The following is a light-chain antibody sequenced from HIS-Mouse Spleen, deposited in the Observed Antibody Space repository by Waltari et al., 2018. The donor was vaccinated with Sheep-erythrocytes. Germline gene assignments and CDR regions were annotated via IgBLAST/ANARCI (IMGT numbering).Light chain of an antibody. CDR2: EDS. CDR3: YSTDSSGNHWV. V-gene: IGLV3-10*01. J-gene: IGLJ3*02. CDR1: ALPKNY. Sequence: SYELTQPPSVSVSPGHTARITCSGDALPKNYAYWYQQKPGQAPGLVIYEDSKRPSGIPERFSGSTSATMATLTISGAQVEDEADYYCYSTDSSGNHWVFGGGTKLTVL.